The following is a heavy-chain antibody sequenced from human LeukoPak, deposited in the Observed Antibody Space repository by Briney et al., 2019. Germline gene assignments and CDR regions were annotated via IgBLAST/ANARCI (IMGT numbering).Heavy chain of an antibody. CDR1: GYIFTGYL. J-gene: IGHJ4*02. CDR3: ARGAPQTGLFFDY. D-gene: IGHD1-1*01. V-gene: IGHV1-2*02. CDR2: INPNSGDT. Sequence: GASVKVSCKASGYIFTGYLMHWVRQAPGQGLEWMGWINPNSGDTNFAQNFQGRVTMTRDTSISTAYMELSRLRSDDTAVYYCARGAPQTGLFFDYWGQGTLVTVSS.